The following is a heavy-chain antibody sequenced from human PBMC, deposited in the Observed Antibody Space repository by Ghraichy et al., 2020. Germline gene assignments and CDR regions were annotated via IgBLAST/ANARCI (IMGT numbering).Heavy chain of an antibody. CDR3: TREVEEVVAGPTYYYYYYMGV. V-gene: IGHV3-13*01. CDR2: IGIGGDI. J-gene: IGHJ6*03. D-gene: IGHD6-19*01. CDR1: GFTFSTYD. Sequence: GGSLRLSCATSGFTFSTYDMHWVRQAPGKGLEWVSGIGIGGDIYYSDSVKGRFSISRDNAKNSLYLQMNSLRAGDTAVYYCTREVEEVVAGPTYYYYYYMGVRGKGTTVPGSS.